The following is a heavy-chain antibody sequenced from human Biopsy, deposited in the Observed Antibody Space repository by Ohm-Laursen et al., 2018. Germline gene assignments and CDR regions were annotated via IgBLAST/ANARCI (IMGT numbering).Heavy chain of an antibody. CDR2: ISGNSDII. CDR1: GFTFSSYA. D-gene: IGHD4-17*01. J-gene: IGHJ4*02. Sequence: SLRLSCAASGFTFSSYAMTWFLQAPGKGLEWVSTISGNSDIIYDTDSVKGRLTISRDNSKNTLYLQMNSLRADDTAVYYCALAAAQTVTHFDYWGQGTLVTVSS. V-gene: IGHV3-23*01. CDR3: ALAAAQTVTHFDY.